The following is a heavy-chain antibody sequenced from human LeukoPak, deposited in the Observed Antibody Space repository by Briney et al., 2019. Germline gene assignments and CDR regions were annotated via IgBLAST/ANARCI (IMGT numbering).Heavy chain of an antibody. CDR1: GFXISSSH. CDR3: ARSPDNYYYYYGMDV. J-gene: IGHJ6*02. CDR2: IYSGGST. Sequence: GGSLRLSCAASGFXISSSHFTWVRQAPGKRLEWVSLIYSGGSTYYADSVKGRFTISRDNSKNTLYLQMNSLRAEDTAVYYCARSPDNYYYYYGMDVWGQGTTVTVSS. D-gene: IGHD3-9*01. V-gene: IGHV3-53*01.